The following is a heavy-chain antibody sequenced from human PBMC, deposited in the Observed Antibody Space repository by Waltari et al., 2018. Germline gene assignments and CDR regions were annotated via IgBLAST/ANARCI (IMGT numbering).Heavy chain of an antibody. V-gene: IGHV4-59*11. CDR1: GGSISSHY. CDR3: ARTPRDEEGYYFDY. CDR2: IYYSGST. Sequence: QVQLQESGPGLVKPSETLSLTCTVSGGSISSHYWSWIRQPPGKGLEWIGYIYYSGSTNYNPSLKSRVTISVDTSKNQFSLKLSSVTAADTAVYYCARTPRDEEGYYFDYWGQGTLVTVSS. D-gene: IGHD3-22*01. J-gene: IGHJ4*02.